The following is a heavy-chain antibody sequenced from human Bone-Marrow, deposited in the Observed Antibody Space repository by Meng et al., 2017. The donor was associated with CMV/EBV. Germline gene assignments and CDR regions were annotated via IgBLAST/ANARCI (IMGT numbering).Heavy chain of an antibody. CDR2: IRYDGSNK. J-gene: IGHJ5*02. V-gene: IGHV3-30*02. Sequence: LSLTCAASGFIFSSYGMHWVRQAPGKGLEWVAFIRYDGSNKYYADSVKGRFTISRDNSNNTLYLQMNSLRPEDTAVYYCAKPYSSSWYGWSVWFDPWGQGTLVTRLL. CDR3: AKPYSSSWYGWSVWFDP. D-gene: IGHD6-13*01. CDR1: GFIFSSYG.